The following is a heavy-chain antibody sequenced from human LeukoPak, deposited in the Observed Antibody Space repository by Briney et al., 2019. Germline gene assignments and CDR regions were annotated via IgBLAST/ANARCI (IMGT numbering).Heavy chain of an antibody. CDR2: ISGSGGST. V-gene: IGHV3-23*01. CDR1: GFTFSSYA. Sequence: PGGSLRLSCAASGFTFSSYAMSWVRQAPGKRLEWVSAISGSGGSTYYADSVKGRFTISRDNSKNTLYLQMNSLRAEDTAVYYCAKEVYSSSWYGIDYWGQGTLVTVSS. D-gene: IGHD6-13*01. J-gene: IGHJ4*02. CDR3: AKEVYSSSWYGIDY.